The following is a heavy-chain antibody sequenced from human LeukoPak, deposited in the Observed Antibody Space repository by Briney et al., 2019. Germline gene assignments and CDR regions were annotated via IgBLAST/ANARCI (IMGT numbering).Heavy chain of an antibody. CDR3: ARYDSGYDYRGIDY. CDR2: INPNSGGT. D-gene: IGHD5-12*01. Sequence: ASVKVSCKASGYTFTGYYTHWVRQAPGQGLEWMGWINPNSGGTNYAQKFQGRVTMTRDTSISTAYMELSRLRSDDTAVYYCARYDSGYDYRGIDYWGQGTLVTVSS. CDR1: GYTFTGYY. J-gene: IGHJ4*02. V-gene: IGHV1-2*02.